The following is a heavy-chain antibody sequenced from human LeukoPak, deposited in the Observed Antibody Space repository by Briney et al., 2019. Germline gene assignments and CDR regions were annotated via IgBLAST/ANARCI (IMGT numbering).Heavy chain of an antibody. D-gene: IGHD3-22*01. CDR2: INSDGNNT. CDR3: AKDRGITMIVVVPQYYFDY. Sequence: PGGSLRLSCAASGFSFRTHWMHWVRQASGTGLVWVSRINSDGNNTNYAESVKGRFTISRDNAKNTLYLQMNSLRAEDSAVYYCAKDRGITMIVVVPQYYFDYWGQGTLVTVSS. V-gene: IGHV3-74*01. J-gene: IGHJ4*02. CDR1: GFSFRTHW.